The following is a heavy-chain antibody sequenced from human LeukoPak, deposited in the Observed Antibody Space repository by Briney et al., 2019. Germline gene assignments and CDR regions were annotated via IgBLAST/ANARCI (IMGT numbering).Heavy chain of an antibody. D-gene: IGHD3-10*01. V-gene: IGHV1-18*01. CDR1: GYTFTSYG. CDR3: ARDSQEYYGSGSYYTEYFHH. CDR2: ISTYKGNT. Sequence: ASVKVSCKASGYTFTSYGISWVRQAPGQGLEWVGWISTYKGNTNYAQKFEGRVTMTTDTSTRTAYMELRSLRSDDTAVYYCARDSQEYYGSGSYYTEYFHHWGQGTLVTVSS. J-gene: IGHJ1*01.